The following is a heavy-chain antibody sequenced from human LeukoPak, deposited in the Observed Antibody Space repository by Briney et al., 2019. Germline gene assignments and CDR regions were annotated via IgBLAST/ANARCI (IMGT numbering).Heavy chain of an antibody. CDR3: ARAGGTGYEGYSGFGRFDY. CDR1: GGSISSYY. J-gene: IGHJ4*02. V-gene: IGHV4-59*01. Sequence: SETLSLTCTVSGGSISSYYWSWIRQPPGKGLEWIGYIYYSGSTNYNPSLKSRVTISVDTSENQFSLKLSSVTAADTAVYYCARAGGTGYEGYSGFGRFDYWGQGTLVTVSS. CDR2: IYYSGST. D-gene: IGHD5-12*01.